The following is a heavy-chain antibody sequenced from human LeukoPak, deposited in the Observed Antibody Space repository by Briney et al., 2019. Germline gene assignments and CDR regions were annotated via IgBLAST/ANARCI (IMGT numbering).Heavy chain of an antibody. CDR3: AKVMGDYVWGSRYAFDI. J-gene: IGHJ3*02. Sequence: GGSLRLSCAASGFTFSSYAMSWVRQAPGKGLEWVSAISGSGGSTYYADSVKGRFTISRDNSKNTLYLQMNSLRAEDTAVYYCAKVMGDYVWGSRYAFDIWGQGTMVTVSS. V-gene: IGHV3-23*01. CDR2: ISGSGGST. D-gene: IGHD3-16*01. CDR1: GFTFSSYA.